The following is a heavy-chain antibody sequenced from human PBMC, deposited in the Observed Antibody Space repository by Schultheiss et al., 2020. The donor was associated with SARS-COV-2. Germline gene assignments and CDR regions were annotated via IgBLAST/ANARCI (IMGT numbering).Heavy chain of an antibody. D-gene: IGHD5-12*01. J-gene: IGHJ6*03. CDR2: ISSSGSTI. V-gene: IGHV3-48*04. Sequence: GGSLRLSCAASGFTFSSYAMSWVRQAPGKGLEWVSYISSSGSTIYYADSVKGRFTISRDNAKNSLYLQMNSLRAEDTAVYYCASRGGYSGYDYNYYYYYMDVWGKGTTVTVSS. CDR1: GFTFSSYA. CDR3: ASRGGYSGYDYNYYYYYMDV.